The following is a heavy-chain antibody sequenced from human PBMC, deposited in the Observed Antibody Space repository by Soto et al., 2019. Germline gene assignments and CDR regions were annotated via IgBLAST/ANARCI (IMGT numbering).Heavy chain of an antibody. D-gene: IGHD3-10*01. CDR3: ARIPLYYYGSGIHYYYGMDV. J-gene: IGHJ6*02. CDR1: GFSLSTSGMC. Sequence: VSGPTLVNPTQTLTLTCTFSGFSLSTSGMCVSWIRQPPGKALEWLALIDWGDDKYYSTSLKTRLTISKDTSKNQVVLTMTNMDPVDTATYYCARIPLYYYGSGIHYYYGMDVWGQGTTVTVSS. CDR2: IDWGDDK. V-gene: IGHV2-70*01.